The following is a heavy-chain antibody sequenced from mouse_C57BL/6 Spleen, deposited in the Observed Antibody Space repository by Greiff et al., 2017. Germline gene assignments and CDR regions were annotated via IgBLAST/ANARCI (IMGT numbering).Heavy chain of an antibody. D-gene: IGHD1-1*01. CDR3: ASYSDYYGSSHWYFDV. Sequence: EVKLVESGGGLVQPGGSLSLSCAASGFTFTDYYMSWVRQPPGKALEWLGFIRNKANGYTTEYSASVKGRFTISRDNSQSILYLQMNALRAEDSATYYFASYSDYYGSSHWYFDVWGTGTTVTVSS. CDR1: GFTFTDYY. J-gene: IGHJ1*03. V-gene: IGHV7-3*01. CDR2: IRNKANGYTT.